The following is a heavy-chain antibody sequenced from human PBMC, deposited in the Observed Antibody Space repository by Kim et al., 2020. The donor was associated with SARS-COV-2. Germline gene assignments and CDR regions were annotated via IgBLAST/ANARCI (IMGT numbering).Heavy chain of an antibody. J-gene: IGHJ6*04. D-gene: IGHD3-10*01. Sequence: GNGGGKYYADSVNVRFTIYRDNSKNTLYLQMSSLRPEDTGIYYCAKRSGGVWGKGTTVTVSS. CDR2: GNGGGK. CDR3: AKRSGGV. V-gene: IGHV3-23*01.